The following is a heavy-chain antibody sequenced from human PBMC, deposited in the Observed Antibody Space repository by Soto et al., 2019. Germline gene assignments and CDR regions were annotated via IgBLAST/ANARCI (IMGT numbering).Heavy chain of an antibody. CDR2: IYYSGST. J-gene: IGHJ4*02. D-gene: IGHD6-13*01. CDR3: ARIAAAGPYFDY. CDR1: GGSISSGGYY. Sequence: QVQLQESGPGLVKPSQTLSLTCTVSGGSISSGGYYWSWIRQHPGKGLEWIGYIYYSGSTNYNPSLKSRVTISVDTSKNQFSLKLSSVTAADTAVYYCARIAAAGPYFDYWGQGTLVTVSS. V-gene: IGHV4-31*03.